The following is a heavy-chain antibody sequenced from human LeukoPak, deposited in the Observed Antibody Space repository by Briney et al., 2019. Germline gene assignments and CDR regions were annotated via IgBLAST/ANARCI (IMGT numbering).Heavy chain of an antibody. CDR3: ARHSYYFDY. Sequence: SETLSLTCTVSGGSISSSSYYWGWIRQPPGKGLEWIGSIYYSGSTYYNSSRKSRVTISVDTSKNQFSLKLSSVTAADTAVYYSARHSYYFDYWGQGTLVTVSS. CDR2: IYYSGST. J-gene: IGHJ4*02. V-gene: IGHV4-39*01. CDR1: GGSISSSSYY.